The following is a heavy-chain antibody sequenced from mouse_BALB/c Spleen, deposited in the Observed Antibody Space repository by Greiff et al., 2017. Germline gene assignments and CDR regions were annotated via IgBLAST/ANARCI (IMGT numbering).Heavy chain of an antibody. Sequence: QVQLQQSGPQLVRPGASVKISCKASGYSFTSYWMHWVKQRPGQGLEWIGMIDPSDSETRLNQKFKDKATLTVDKSSSTAYMQLSSPTSEDSAVYYCARREYGNFYYYAMDYWGQGTSVTVSS. J-gene: IGHJ4*01. V-gene: IGHV1S126*01. CDR3: ARREYGNFYYYAMDY. CDR1: GYSFTSYW. CDR2: IDPSDSET. D-gene: IGHD2-10*02.